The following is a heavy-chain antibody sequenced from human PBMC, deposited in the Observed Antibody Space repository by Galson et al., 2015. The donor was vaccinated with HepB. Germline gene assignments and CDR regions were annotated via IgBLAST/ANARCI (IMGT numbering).Heavy chain of an antibody. CDR2: ISYDGSNK. Sequence: SLRLSCAASGLTFSSYGMHWVRQAPGKGLEWVAVISYDGSNKYYADSVKGRFTISRDNSKNTLYLQMNSLRAEDTAVYYCAKDRAYYIDYWGQGTLVTVSS. CDR3: AKDRAYYIDY. V-gene: IGHV3-30*18. J-gene: IGHJ4*02. D-gene: IGHD3-10*01. CDR1: GLTFSSYG.